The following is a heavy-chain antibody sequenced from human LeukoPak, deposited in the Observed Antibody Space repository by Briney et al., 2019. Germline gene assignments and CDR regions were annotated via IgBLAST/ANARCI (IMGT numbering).Heavy chain of an antibody. CDR1: GFTFSNAW. CDR3: TTDPSYYYDSSGYYYFDY. J-gene: IGHJ4*02. CDR2: IKSKTDGGTT. Sequence: GGSLRLSCAASGFTFSNAWMSWVRQAPGKGLEWVGRIKSKTDGGTTDYAAPVKGRFTISRDDTKNTLYLQMNSLKTEDTAVYYCTTDPSYYYDSSGYYYFDYWGQGTLVTVSS. D-gene: IGHD3-22*01. V-gene: IGHV3-15*01.